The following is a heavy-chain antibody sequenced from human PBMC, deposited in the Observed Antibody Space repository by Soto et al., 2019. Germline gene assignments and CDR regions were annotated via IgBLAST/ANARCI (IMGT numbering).Heavy chain of an antibody. CDR1: GSSISSGGYS. Sequence: PSETLSLTCAVSGSSISSGGYSWSWIRQPPGKGLEWIGYIYHSGSTYYNPSLKSRVTISVDRSKNQFSLKLSSVTAADTAVYYCARVVAAASVDPWGQGTLVTVSS. CDR2: IYHSGST. J-gene: IGHJ5*02. CDR3: ARVVAAASVDP. V-gene: IGHV4-30-2*01. D-gene: IGHD6-13*01.